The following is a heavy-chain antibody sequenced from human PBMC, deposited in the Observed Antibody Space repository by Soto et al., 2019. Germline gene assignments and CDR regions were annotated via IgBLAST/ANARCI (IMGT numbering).Heavy chain of an antibody. J-gene: IGHJ4*02. Sequence: QVQLQESGPGLVKPSQTLSLTCTVSGGSISSGDYYWSWIRQPPGKGLEWIGYIYYSGSTYYNPSLKSPVTTSVDTSKNQSSPTLRSVTAADTSVYYWAIYSGNSVDFHYWAQGTPVTVSS. D-gene: IGHD4-4*01. CDR3: AIYSGNSVDFHY. CDR2: IYYSGST. CDR1: GGSISSGDYY. V-gene: IGHV4-30-4*01.